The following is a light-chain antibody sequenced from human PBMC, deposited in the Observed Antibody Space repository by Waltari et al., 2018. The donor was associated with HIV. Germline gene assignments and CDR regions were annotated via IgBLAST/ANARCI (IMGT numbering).Light chain of an antibody. CDR3: QHFDTSLPKYT. V-gene: IGKV3-20*01. Sequence: EFVLTQSPGTLSLYPGERATLSCRASQSVSSSYLALYQQRPGQAPRLLIYGASSRAAGIPDRCTGIGSGTDFTLTISRLEPEDFAVYYCQHFDTSLPKYTFGQGTKLEIK. CDR2: GAS. J-gene: IGKJ2*01. CDR1: QSVSSSY.